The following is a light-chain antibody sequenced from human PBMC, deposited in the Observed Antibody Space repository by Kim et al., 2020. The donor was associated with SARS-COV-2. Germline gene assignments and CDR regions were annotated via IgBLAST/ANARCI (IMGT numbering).Light chain of an antibody. CDR3: PAWDDSLRV. Sequence: QSVLTQPPSASGTPGQRVTISCSGSSSNIGSNTVNWYQQLPGTAPKLLIYSNNQRPSGVPDRFSGSKSGTSASLAISGLQSEDEADYYCPAWDDSLRVFGTGTKVTVL. CDR2: SNN. J-gene: IGLJ1*01. CDR1: SSNIGSNT. V-gene: IGLV1-44*01.